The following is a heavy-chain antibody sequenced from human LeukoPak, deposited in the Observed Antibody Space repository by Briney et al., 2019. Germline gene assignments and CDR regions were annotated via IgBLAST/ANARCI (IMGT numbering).Heavy chain of an antibody. CDR2: IRGGADDT. J-gene: IGHJ5*02. Sequence: GGSLRLSCAASGFTFRSYSMTWVRLAPGKGLEWVSVIRGGADDTSYADSVKGRFTISRDNSKNTLFLQMDGLRVEDTAVYYCATSGFSGYDHPSWGQGTLVTVSS. CDR3: ATSGFSGYDHPS. V-gene: IGHV3-23*01. CDR1: GFTFRSYS. D-gene: IGHD5-12*01.